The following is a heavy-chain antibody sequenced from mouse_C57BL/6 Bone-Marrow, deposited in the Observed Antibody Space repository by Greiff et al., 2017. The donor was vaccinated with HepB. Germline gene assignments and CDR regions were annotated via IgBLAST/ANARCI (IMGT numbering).Heavy chain of an antibody. CDR2: ISYDGSN. J-gene: IGHJ4*01. D-gene: IGHD1-1*01. Sequence: EVKLQESGPGLVKPSQSLSLTCSVTGYSITSGYYWNWIRQFPGNKLEWMGYISYDGSNNYNPSLKNRISITRDTSKNQFFLKLNSVTTEDTATYYCARDGFITTGVATKAMDYWGQGTSVTVSS. CDR3: ARDGFITTGVATKAMDY. V-gene: IGHV3-6*01. CDR1: GYSITSGYY.